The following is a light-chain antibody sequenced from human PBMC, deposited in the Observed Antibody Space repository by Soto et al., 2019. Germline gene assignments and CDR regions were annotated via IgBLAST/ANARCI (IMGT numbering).Light chain of an antibody. J-gene: IGKJ1*01. V-gene: IGKV2-28*01. CDR1: QSLLHSNGYNY. Sequence: DIVMTQSPLSLPVTPGEPASISCRSSQSLLHSNGYNYLDWYLQKPGQSPQLLIYLGSNRASGVPERFSGSGSGTDFTLKISRVEAEDVGVYYCMQALQPPLTFGQGTKVEIK. CDR3: MQALQPPLT. CDR2: LGS.